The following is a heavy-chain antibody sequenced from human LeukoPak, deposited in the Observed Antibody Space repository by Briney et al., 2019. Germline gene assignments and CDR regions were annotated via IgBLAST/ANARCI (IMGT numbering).Heavy chain of an antibody. CDR3: AKDGGSTRLDY. V-gene: IGHV3-30*18. D-gene: IGHD3-16*01. CDR1: GFTFSSYG. CDR2: ISYDGSNK. Sequence: GGSLRLSCVASGFTFSSYGMHWVRQAPSKGLEWVAVISYDGSNKYYADSVKGRYTISRDNSKNTLYLQMNSLRAEDTALYYCAKDGGSTRLDYWGQGTLVTVSS. J-gene: IGHJ4*02.